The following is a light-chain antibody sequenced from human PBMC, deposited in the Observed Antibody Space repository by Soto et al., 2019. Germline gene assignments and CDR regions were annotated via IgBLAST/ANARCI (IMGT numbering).Light chain of an antibody. J-gene: IGLJ1*01. CDR1: SSDVGGYNY. CDR2: EVS. CDR3: SSYTRSSTLV. Sequence: QSFLTRPASVSGSPRQSITSSCTGTSSDVGGYNYVSWYQQHPGKAPILMIYEVSNRPSGVSNRFSGSKSGNTASLTISGLQAEDEADYYCSSYTRSSTLVFGTGTKVTAL. V-gene: IGLV2-14*01.